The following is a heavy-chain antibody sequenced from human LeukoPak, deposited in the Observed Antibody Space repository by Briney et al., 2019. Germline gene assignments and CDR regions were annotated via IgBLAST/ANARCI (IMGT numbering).Heavy chain of an antibody. CDR2: IIPIFGTA. Sequence: SVKLSCKASGGTFSSYAISWVRQAPGQGLEWMGGIIPIFGTANYAQKFQGRVTITADESTSTAYMELSSLRSEDTAVYYCARGGWFGELSASSFDYWGQGTLVTVSS. J-gene: IGHJ4*02. V-gene: IGHV1-69*13. CDR3: ARGGWFGELSASSFDY. CDR1: GGTFSSYA. D-gene: IGHD3-10*01.